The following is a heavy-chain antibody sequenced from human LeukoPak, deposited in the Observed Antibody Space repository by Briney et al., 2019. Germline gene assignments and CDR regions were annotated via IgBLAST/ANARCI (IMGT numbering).Heavy chain of an antibody. D-gene: IGHD3-22*01. CDR1: GFTFSNAW. CDR2: IKSKTDGGTT. CDR3: TTDYYDSSGYFQGPFDY. J-gene: IGHJ4*02. Sequence: GGSLRLSCAASGFTFSNAWMSWVRQAPGKGLEWVGRIKSKTDGGTTDYAAPVKGRFTISRDDSKNTLYLQMNSLKTEDTAVYYCTTDYYDSSGYFQGPFDYWGQGTLVTVSS. V-gene: IGHV3-15*01.